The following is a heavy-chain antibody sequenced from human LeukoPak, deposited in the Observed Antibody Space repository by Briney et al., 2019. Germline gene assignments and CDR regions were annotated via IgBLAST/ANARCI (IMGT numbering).Heavy chain of an antibody. CDR1: GYTFTSYG. CDR3: ARFGPTVGDYHRGSDY. CDR2: ISAYNGNT. D-gene: IGHD4-17*01. V-gene: IGHV1-18*01. Sequence: ASVKVSCKASGYTFTSYGISWVRQAPGQGLEWMGWISAYNGNTNYAQKFQGRVTITRNTSISTAYMELSSLRSEDTAVYYCARFGPTVGDYHRGSDYWGQGTLVTVSS. J-gene: IGHJ4*02.